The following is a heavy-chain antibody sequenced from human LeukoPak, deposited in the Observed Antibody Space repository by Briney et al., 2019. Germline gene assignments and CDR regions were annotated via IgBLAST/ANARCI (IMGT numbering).Heavy chain of an antibody. V-gene: IGHV3-30-3*01. CDR2: ISYDGSNK. CDR1: GFTFSSYA. J-gene: IGHJ4*02. Sequence: GGSLRLSCAASGFTFSSYAMHWVRQAPGKGLEWVAVISYDGSNKYYADSVKGRFTISRDNSKNTLYLQMNSLRAEDTAVYYCARSTYYYGSGSPPDYWGQGTLVTVSS. D-gene: IGHD3-10*01. CDR3: ARSTYYYGSGSPPDY.